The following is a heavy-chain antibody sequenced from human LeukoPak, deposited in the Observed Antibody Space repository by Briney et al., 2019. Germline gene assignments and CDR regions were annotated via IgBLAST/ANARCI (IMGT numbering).Heavy chain of an antibody. D-gene: IGHD6-6*01. V-gene: IGHV3-48*03. CDR2: IVSTGSIM. CDR1: GFTFSIYE. CDR3: ASSSRRFSQFDY. Sequence: GGSLRLSCAASGFTFSIYEMNWVRQAPGKGLEWISYIVSTGSIMYYADSVKGRFTISRDNAKNSLYLQMSSLRAEDTALYYCASSSRRFSQFDYWGQGTLVTVSS. J-gene: IGHJ4*02.